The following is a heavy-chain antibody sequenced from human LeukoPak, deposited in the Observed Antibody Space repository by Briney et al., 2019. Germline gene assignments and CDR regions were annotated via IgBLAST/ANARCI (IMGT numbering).Heavy chain of an antibody. Sequence: SETLSLTCAVSGGSISSGGYSWSWIRQPPGKGLEWIGYIYHSGSTYYNPSLKSRVTISVDRSKNQFSLKLSSVTAADTAVYYCARGGYGYNYYYYGMDVWGQGTTVTVS. J-gene: IGHJ6*02. CDR2: IYHSGST. CDR3: ARGGYGYNYYYYGMDV. D-gene: IGHD5-12*01. V-gene: IGHV4-30-2*01. CDR1: GGSISSGGYS.